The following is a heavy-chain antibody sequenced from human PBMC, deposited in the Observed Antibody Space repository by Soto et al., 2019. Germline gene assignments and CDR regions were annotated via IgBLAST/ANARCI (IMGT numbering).Heavy chain of an antibody. CDR2: SCATVAGT. CDR3: AKDRRAGGNYGFYSDF. Sequence: PGGSLRLSRPAPGFPFNNYAMSWVRQAPVKGLERVSFSCATVAGTYYADSVKGRFTISRDNSKNTLYLQMTSLRADDTAVYYCAKDRRAGGNYGFYSDFWGQGALVTVSS. J-gene: IGHJ4*02. V-gene: IGHV3-23*01. CDR1: GFPFNNYA. D-gene: IGHD1-7*01.